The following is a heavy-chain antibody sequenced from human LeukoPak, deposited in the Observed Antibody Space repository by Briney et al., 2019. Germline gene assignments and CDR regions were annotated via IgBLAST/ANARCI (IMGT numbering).Heavy chain of an antibody. CDR1: GGSISSGDYY. V-gene: IGHV4-30-4*08. CDR2: TYYRGRT. CDR3: ARDHCSSTSCYRSYFQH. D-gene: IGHD2-2*01. Sequence: PSETLSLTCTVSGGSISSGDYYWSWIRQPPGKALEGIGYTYYRGRTYYNPSLKSRVTISVDTSKNQFSLKLSSVTAADTAVYYCARDHCSSTSCYRSYFQHWGQGTLVTVSS. J-gene: IGHJ1*01.